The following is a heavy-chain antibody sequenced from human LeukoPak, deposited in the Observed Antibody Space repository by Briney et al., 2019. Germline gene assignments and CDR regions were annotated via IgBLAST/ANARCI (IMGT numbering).Heavy chain of an antibody. CDR2: INPNSGDT. D-gene: IGHD1-14*01. V-gene: IGHV1-2*02. CDR3: AGIPTAYYYYYMDV. CDR1: GGTFSSYA. J-gene: IGHJ6*03. Sequence: ASVKVSCKASGGTFSSYAISWVRQAPGQGLEWMGWINPNSGDTNYAQKFQGRVIMTRDTSISTAYMELSRLRSDDTAVYYCAGIPTAYYYYYMDVWGKGTTVTVSS.